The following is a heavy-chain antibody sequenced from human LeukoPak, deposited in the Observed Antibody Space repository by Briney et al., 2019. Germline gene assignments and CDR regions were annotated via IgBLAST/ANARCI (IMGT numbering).Heavy chain of an antibody. D-gene: IGHD1-26*01. Sequence: GGSLRLSCAASGFTFSSYAMHWVRQAPGKGLEWVAVIWYDGSNKYYADSVKGRFTISRDNSKNTLYLQMNSLRAEDTAFYYCAREGSGSYHYWGQGTLVTVSS. CDR2: IWYDGSNK. J-gene: IGHJ4*02. CDR3: AREGSGSYHY. CDR1: GFTFSSYA. V-gene: IGHV3-33*01.